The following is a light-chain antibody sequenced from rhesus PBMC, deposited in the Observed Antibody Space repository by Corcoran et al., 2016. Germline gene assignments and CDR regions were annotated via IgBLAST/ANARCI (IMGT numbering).Light chain of an antibody. Sequence: ETVVTQSPATLSLSPGERATLSCRDSQSVGSYLAWYQQQPGQAPRLLIYGAYSTATGIPDRFSGSGSATDFTLTISSLEPEDVGVYYCQQSSNLYRFGQWTKVEIK. J-gene: IGKJ2*01. CDR1: QSVGSY. V-gene: IGKV3-24*04. CDR2: GAY. CDR3: QQSSNLYR.